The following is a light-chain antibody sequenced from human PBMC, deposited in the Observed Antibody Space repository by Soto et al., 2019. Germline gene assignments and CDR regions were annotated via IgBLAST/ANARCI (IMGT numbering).Light chain of an antibody. J-gene: IGKJ2*01. CDR1: QSISSY. Sequence: DTQVTQSPSSLSAYVGDRVTITCRASQSISSYLNWYQQTPGQAPRLVIYAASNLQSGIPSRFSGSGSGTDFTLTISSLQPEDFATYYCQQSYSTPYTFGQGTKLEIK. CDR3: QQSYSTPYT. CDR2: AAS. V-gene: IGKV1-39*01.